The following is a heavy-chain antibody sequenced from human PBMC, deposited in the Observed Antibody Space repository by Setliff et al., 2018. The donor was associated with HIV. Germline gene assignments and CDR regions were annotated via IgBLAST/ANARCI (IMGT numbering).Heavy chain of an antibody. CDR2: IYTSGSP. Sequence: PSETLSLTCSVSGGSVNSGNYHWAWIRQPAGKGLEWIGHIYTSGSPHYKSSLTSRLTISLDTSRNQFSLKLTSVTAADSATYHCARWVYNSAWSLDYWGQGTLVTVSS. V-gene: IGHV4-61*09. J-gene: IGHJ4*02. CDR1: GGSVNSGNYH. CDR3: ARWVYNSAWSLDY. D-gene: IGHD6-19*01.